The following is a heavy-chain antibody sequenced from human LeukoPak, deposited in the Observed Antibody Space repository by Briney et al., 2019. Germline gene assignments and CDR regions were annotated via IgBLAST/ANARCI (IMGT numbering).Heavy chain of an antibody. Sequence: GGSLRLSCVVSELSFSNYWMDWVRQAPGKGLDWVSYISRSGSDMYYAESVKGRFTISRDNAKKSVYLQMNNLRVEDTAVYYCARMGGNLSRWGQGTLVTVSS. D-gene: IGHD1-26*01. V-gene: IGHV3-21*05. CDR1: ELSFSNYW. J-gene: IGHJ4*02. CDR3: ARMGGNLSR. CDR2: ISRSGSDM.